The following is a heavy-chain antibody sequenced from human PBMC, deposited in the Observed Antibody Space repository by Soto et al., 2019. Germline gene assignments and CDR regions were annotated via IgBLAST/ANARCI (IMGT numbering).Heavy chain of an antibody. CDR3: AREYPELRYFDWDLQWFDY. Sequence: PSETLSLTCSVSGVSISSSSYYWGWIRQPPGKGLEWIGEINHSGSTNYNPSLKSRVTISVDTSKNQFSLKLSSVTAADTAVYYCAREYPELRYFDWDLQWFDYWGQGTLVTVSS. CDR2: INHSGST. V-gene: IGHV4-39*07. D-gene: IGHD3-9*01. CDR1: GVSISSSSYY. J-gene: IGHJ4*02.